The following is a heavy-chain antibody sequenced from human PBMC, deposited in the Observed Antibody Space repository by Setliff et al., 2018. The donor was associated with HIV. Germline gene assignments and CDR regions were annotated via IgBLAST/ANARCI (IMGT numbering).Heavy chain of an antibody. J-gene: IGHJ4*02. D-gene: IGHD3-9*01. CDR1: GFTFSSYG. V-gene: IGHV3-23*01. CDR2: ISGRDGRT. CDR3: AKDRDWAFNY. Sequence: GGSLRLSCAAFGFTFSSYGMSWVRQAPGKGLEWVSTISGRDGRTYYADSVKGRFTISRDSSKNTLYLQMNSLRAEDTAVYYCAKDRDWAFNYWGQGILVTVSS.